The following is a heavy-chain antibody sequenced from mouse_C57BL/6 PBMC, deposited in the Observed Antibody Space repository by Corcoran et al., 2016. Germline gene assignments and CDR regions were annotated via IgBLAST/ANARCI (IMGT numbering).Heavy chain of an antibody. D-gene: IGHD2-3*01. CDR1: GYTFTTYG. V-gene: IGHV9-3*01. CDR2: INTYSGVP. Sequence: QIQLVQSGPELKKPGETVKISCKASGYTFTTYGMSWVKQAPGKGLKWLGWINTYSGVPTYADDFKGRFAFSLETSASTAYLQINNLKSEDTATYCCARYYGSHWYYDVWGTGTMVTVSS. J-gene: IGHJ1*03. CDR3: ARYYGSHWYYDV.